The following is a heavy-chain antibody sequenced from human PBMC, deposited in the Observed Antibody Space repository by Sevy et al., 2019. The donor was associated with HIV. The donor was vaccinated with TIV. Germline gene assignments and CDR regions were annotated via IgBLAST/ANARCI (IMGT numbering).Heavy chain of an antibody. CDR1: GFTFSTYG. Sequence: GGSLRLSCAASGFTFSTYGMYWVRQAPGKGLEWVAVMWFDGSNTYYADSVKGRFTISRDIAKNTLHLQMNSLRAEDTAVYYCARDLEFYDYGDYGPAFMPDYWGQRTLVTVSS. J-gene: IGHJ4*02. CDR2: MWFDGSNT. V-gene: IGHV3-33*07. CDR3: ARDLEFYDYGDYGPAFMPDY. D-gene: IGHD4-17*01.